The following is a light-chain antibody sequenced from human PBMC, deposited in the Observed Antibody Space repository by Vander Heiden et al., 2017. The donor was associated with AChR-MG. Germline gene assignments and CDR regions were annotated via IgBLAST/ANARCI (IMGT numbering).Light chain of an antibody. CDR2: GAS. CDR3: QHYGTSQRT. J-gene: IGKJ1*01. Sequence: DIVLTQSPGTLSLSPGERATLSCRASQSVSSGYLAWYQQKPGQAPRLLIYGASRRATGIPDRFSGSGSGTDFTLTISRLEPEDFAVYYCQHYGTSQRTFGQGAKVEIK. CDR1: QSVSSGY. V-gene: IGKV3-20*01.